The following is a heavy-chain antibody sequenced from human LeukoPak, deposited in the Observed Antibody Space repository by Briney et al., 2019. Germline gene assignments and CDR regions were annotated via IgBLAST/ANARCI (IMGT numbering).Heavy chain of an antibody. CDR1: GGSFSGYY. J-gene: IGHJ4*02. CDR3: ARGSPYGGKGDY. CDR2: INHSGST. Sequence: SETLSLTCAVYGGSFSGYYWSWIRQPPGKGLEWIGEINHSGSTNYNPSLKSRVTISVDTSKNQFSLKLSSVTAADTAVYYCARGSPYGGKGDYWGQGTLVTVSP. V-gene: IGHV4-34*01. D-gene: IGHD4-23*01.